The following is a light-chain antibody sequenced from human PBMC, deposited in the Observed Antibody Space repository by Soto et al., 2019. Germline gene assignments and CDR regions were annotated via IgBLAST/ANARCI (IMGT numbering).Light chain of an antibody. Sequence: IQMTESPSTRFAPVGGRITITCRASQTISSWLAWYQQKPGKAPKLLSLKASSLESGVPSRFSGSGSGTDIGLTITSLQAEEFATYYRQQLRMNPSTCGRGTKVDIK. CDR1: QTISSW. V-gene: IGKV1-5*03. J-gene: IGKJ4*01. CDR3: QQLRMNPST. CDR2: KAS.